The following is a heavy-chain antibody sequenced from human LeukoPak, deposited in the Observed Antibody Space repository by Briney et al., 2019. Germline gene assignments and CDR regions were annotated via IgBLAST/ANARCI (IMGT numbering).Heavy chain of an antibody. J-gene: IGHJ4*02. V-gene: IGHV3-74*01. D-gene: IGHD3-10*01. CDR2: ICPDGSVV. CDR1: GFTFSAYC. CDR3: VRDLREADH. Sequence: GGSLRLSCVASGFTFSAYCMHWVRQGPEKGLEWVSRICPDGSVVNNADSVKGRFTTSRDNAKNTVFLQMNSLRVDDTAVYYCVRDLREADHWGLGTLVTVSS.